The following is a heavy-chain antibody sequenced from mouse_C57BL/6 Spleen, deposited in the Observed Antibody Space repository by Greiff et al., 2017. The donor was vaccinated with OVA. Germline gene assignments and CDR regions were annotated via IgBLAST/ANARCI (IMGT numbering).Heavy chain of an antibody. CDR2: IYPGDGDT. V-gene: IGHV1-80*01. CDR3: ARWKGDYDAGYAMDY. J-gene: IGHJ4*01. D-gene: IGHD2-4*01. CDR1: GYAFSSYW. Sequence: VQLVESGAELVKPGASVKISCKASGYAFSSYWMNWVKQRPGKGLEWIGQIYPGDGDTNYNGKFKGKATLTADKSSSTAYMQLSSLTSEDSAVYFCARWKGDYDAGYAMDYWGQGTSVTVSS.